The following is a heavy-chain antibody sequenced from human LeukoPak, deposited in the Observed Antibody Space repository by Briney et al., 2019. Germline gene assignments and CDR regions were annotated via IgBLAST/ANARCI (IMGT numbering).Heavy chain of an antibody. V-gene: IGHV4-59*08. CDR1: GGSTSSYY. D-gene: IGHD6-13*01. Sequence: SETLSLTCTVSGGSTSSYYWSWIRQPPGKGLEWIGYIYYSGSTNYNPSLKSRVTISVDTSKNQFSLKLSSVTAADTAVYYCARRSEYSSSWSDAFDIWGQGTMVTVSS. CDR3: ARRSEYSSSWSDAFDI. J-gene: IGHJ3*02. CDR2: IYYSGST.